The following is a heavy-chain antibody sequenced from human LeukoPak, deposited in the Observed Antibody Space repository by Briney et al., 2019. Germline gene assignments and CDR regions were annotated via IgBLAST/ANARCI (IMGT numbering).Heavy chain of an antibody. J-gene: IGHJ3*02. Sequence: ASGYTFTSXGXXXVRXAPGXGXXXXXXXXAYNGNTNYAQKLQGRVTMTTDTSTSTAYMELRSLRSDDTAVYYCARDVKTQWLVPGDAFDIWGQGTMVTVSS. CDR2: XXAYNGNT. CDR1: GYTFTSXG. D-gene: IGHD6-19*01. V-gene: IGHV1-18*01. CDR3: ARDVKTQWLVPGDAFDI.